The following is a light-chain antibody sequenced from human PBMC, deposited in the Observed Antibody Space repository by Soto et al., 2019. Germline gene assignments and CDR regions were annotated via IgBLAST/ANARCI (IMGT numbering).Light chain of an antibody. CDR2: DVN. J-gene: IGLJ2*01. CDR3: TSWTTSTTMK. V-gene: IGLV2-14*01. CDR1: SSDVGAYNY. Sequence: QSVLTQPASVSGSPGQSITISCTGTSSDVGAYNYVSWYQQHPGKAPKLMIYDVNIRPSGVSNRFSGSKSGNTASLTISGLQAEDGADYYCTSWTTSTTMKFGGGTKLTVL.